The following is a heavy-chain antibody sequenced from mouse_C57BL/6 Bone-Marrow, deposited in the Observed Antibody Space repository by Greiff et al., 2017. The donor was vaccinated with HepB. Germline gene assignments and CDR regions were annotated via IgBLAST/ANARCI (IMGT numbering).Heavy chain of an antibody. CDR2: IDPSDSYT. J-gene: IGHJ2*01. CDR1: GYTFTSYW. V-gene: IGHV1-50*01. CDR3: ARSHLDY. Sequence: QVQLQQYGAELVKPGASVKLSCKASGYTFTSYWMQWVKQRPGQGLEWIGEIDPSDSYTNYNQKFKGKATLTVDTSSSTAYMQLSSLTSEDSAVYYCARSHLDYWGQGTTLTVSS.